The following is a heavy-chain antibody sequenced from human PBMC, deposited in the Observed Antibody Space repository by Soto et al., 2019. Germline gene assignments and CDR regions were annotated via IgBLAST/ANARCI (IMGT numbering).Heavy chain of an antibody. D-gene: IGHD6-19*01. J-gene: IGHJ3*02. Sequence: WGSLRLSCAASGFTFSSYSRNWVRQAPGKGLWWVSSISSSSSYIYYADSVKGRFTISRDNAKNSPYLQMNSLRAEDTAVYYCAIDIAVAQDAFDIWGQGTTVTV. CDR3: AIDIAVAQDAFDI. V-gene: IGHV3-21*01. CDR1: GFTFSSYS. CDR2: ISSSSSYI.